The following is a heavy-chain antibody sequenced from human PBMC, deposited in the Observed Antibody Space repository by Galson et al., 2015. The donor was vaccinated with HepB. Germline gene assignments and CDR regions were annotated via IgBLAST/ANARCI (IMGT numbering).Heavy chain of an antibody. Sequence: SGAEVKKPGASVKVSCKASGYTFTSYYMHWVRQAPGQGLEWMGIINPSGGSTSYAQKFQGRVTMTRDTSTSTVYMELSSLRSDDTAVYYCARGDSGSFYVGGLDYWGQGTLVTVSS. D-gene: IGHD1-26*01. CDR2: INPSGGST. CDR3: ARGDSGSFYVGGLDY. CDR1: GYTFTSYY. V-gene: IGHV1-46*01. J-gene: IGHJ4*02.